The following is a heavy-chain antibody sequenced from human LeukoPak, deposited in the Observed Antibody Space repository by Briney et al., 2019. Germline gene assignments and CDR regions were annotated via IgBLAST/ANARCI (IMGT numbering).Heavy chain of an antibody. CDR1: RFTFSTYG. V-gene: IGHV3-21*01. CDR2: ISSSSSYI. Sequence: GTSLRLSCAASRFTFSTYGMHWVRQAPGKGLEWVSSISSSSSYIYYADSVKGRFTISRDNAKNSLYLQMNSLRAEDTAVYYCARDLGDIVVVTAIPHAFDIWGQGTMVTVSS. D-gene: IGHD2-21*02. CDR3: ARDLGDIVVVTAIPHAFDI. J-gene: IGHJ3*02.